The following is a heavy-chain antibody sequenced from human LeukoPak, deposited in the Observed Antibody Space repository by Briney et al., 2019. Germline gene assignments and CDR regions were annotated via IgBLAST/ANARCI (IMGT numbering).Heavy chain of an antibody. CDR2: IKQDGSEK. CDR3: ARDDDWNYEDY. CDR1: RFTVKNKD. D-gene: IGHD1-7*01. V-gene: IGHV3-7*01. Sequence: GGSLRLSCADSRFTVKNKDNTWVRQAPGKGLQWVANIKQDGSEKYYVDSVKGRFTISRDNAKKSLYLQMNSLRAEDTAVYYCARDDDWNYEDYWGQGTLVTVSS. J-gene: IGHJ4*02.